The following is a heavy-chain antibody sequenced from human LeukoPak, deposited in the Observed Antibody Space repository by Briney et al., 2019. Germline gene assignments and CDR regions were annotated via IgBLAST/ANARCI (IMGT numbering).Heavy chain of an antibody. V-gene: IGHV3-30*02. CDR2: IRYDGSTK. Sequence: PGGSLRLSYAASGFTFSSYGMHWVRQAPGKGLEWVAFIRYDGSTKYYADSVKGRFTISRDNSKNTLYLQMNSLRAEDTAVYYCAKELYSGSNYFDYWGQGTLVTVSS. J-gene: IGHJ4*02. CDR3: AKELYSGSNYFDY. D-gene: IGHD1-26*01. CDR1: GFTFSSYG.